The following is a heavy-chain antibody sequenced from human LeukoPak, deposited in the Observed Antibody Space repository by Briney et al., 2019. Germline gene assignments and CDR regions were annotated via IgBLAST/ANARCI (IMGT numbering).Heavy chain of an antibody. J-gene: IGHJ4*02. V-gene: IGHV4-59*01. D-gene: IGHD6-13*01. Sequence: SETLSLTCTVSGGSISSYYWSWIRQPPGKGLEWIGYIYYSGSTNYNPSLKSRVTISVDTSKNQFSLKLSSVTAADTAVYYCARGVWAAAGTGYWGQGTLVTVSS. CDR2: IYYSGST. CDR3: ARGVWAAAGTGY. CDR1: GGSISSYY.